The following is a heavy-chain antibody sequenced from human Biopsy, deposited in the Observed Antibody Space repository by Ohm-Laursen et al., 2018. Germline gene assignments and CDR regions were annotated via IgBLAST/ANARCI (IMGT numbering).Heavy chain of an antibody. J-gene: IGHJ5*02. Sequence: ETLSLTCTVSGGSISSSTTYYWAWLRQPPGKGLEWIGSIYNTETTFCNPSLKSRVTISVDTSTNQFSLKVSSVTAADTALYFCARHPTGFWFDPWGHGTLVTVSS. CDR1: GGSISSSTTYY. V-gene: IGHV4-39*01. CDR2: IYNTETT. CDR3: ARHPTGFWFDP.